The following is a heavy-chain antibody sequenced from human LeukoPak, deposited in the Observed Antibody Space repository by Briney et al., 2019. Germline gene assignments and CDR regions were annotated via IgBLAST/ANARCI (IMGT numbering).Heavy chain of an antibody. Sequence: ASVKVSCKASLYTFTSYAISWVRQAPGQGVDWMGWISAYNGNTNYAQRLQGRVTMTTDTSTSTAYMELRSLRSDDAAVYYCARDRAPRITMIVVPGGYWGQGTLVTVSS. CDR2: ISAYNGNT. CDR1: LYTFTSYA. V-gene: IGHV1-18*01. J-gene: IGHJ4*01. CDR3: ARDRAPRITMIVVPGGY. D-gene: IGHD3-22*01.